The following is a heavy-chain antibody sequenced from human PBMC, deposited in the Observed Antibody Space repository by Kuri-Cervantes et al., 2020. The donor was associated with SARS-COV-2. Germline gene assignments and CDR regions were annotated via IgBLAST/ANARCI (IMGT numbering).Heavy chain of an antibody. V-gene: IGHV3-73*01. CDR1: GFLFSASA. CDR2: VRGKANNYAT. Sequence: GESMKIACEVSGFLFSASAIYWVRQASGKVLEWVGRVRGKANNYATAYAASVKGRFTISRDDLKNMTYLQMNSLKTEDTAVYYCTTLIDYWGQGALVTVSS. J-gene: IGHJ4*02. CDR3: TTLIDY.